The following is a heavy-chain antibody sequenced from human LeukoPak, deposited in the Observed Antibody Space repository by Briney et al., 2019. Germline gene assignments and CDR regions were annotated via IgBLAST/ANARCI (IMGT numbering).Heavy chain of an antibody. D-gene: IGHD3-22*01. CDR2: ISAYNGNT. J-gene: IGHJ4*02. V-gene: IGHV1-18*01. Sequence: ASVKVSCKASGYTFTNYAMHWLRQAPGQGLEWMGWISAYNGNTNYAQKLQGRVTMTTDTSTSTAYMELRSLRSDDTAVYYCARVRLYDSSGHSDYWGQGTLVTVSS. CDR1: GYTFTNYA. CDR3: ARVRLYDSSGHSDY.